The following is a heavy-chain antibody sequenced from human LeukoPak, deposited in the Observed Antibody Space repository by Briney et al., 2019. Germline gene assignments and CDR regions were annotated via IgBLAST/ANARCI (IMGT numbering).Heavy chain of an antibody. CDR3: ANYDSSGHDFYFDS. Sequence: GRSLRLSCAASGFTLSRYVMHWVRQAPGKGLEWVAVIAYDGNNKAYADSVKGRFTISRDNSKNTLYLQMNSLRAEDTAVYYCANYDSSGHDFYFDSWGQGTLVTVSS. D-gene: IGHD3-22*01. V-gene: IGHV3-30-3*01. CDR1: GFTLSRYV. CDR2: IAYDGNNK. J-gene: IGHJ4*02.